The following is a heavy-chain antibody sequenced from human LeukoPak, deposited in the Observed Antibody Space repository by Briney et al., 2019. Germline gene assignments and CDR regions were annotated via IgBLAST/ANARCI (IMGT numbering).Heavy chain of an antibody. V-gene: IGHV3-11*04. CDR2: ISSSGGNI. J-gene: IGHJ4*02. Sequence: PGGSLRLSCAASGFTFSDYYMNWIRQAPGKGLEWISYISSSGGNINYADSVQGRFTISRDNAKKSLYLQMNSLRAEDTAVYYCAKVFLRGDDYWGQGTLVTVSS. CDR3: AKVFLRGDDY. CDR1: GFTFSDYY. D-gene: IGHD3-3*01.